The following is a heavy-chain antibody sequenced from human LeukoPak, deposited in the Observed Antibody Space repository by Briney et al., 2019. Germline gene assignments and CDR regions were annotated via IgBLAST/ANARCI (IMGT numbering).Heavy chain of an antibody. J-gene: IGHJ4*01. CDR3: AEEGSSGWTRSFDY. D-gene: IGHD6-19*01. CDR2: ISGSGGRT. V-gene: IGHV3-23*01. Sequence: GGSLRLSCAASGFTFSSCGMSWVRQAPGKGLEWVSAISGSGGRTYYADSVKGRFTISRDNSKSTLNLQVNSLRAEDTAVYYCAEEGSSGWTRSFDYWGHGSLVTVSS. CDR1: GFTFSSCG.